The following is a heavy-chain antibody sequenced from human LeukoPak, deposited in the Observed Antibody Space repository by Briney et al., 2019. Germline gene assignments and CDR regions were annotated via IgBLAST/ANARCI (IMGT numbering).Heavy chain of an antibody. D-gene: IGHD3-22*01. V-gene: IGHV1-24*01. CDR1: GYTLTELS. CDR3: ARGLYDSPAEYFQH. J-gene: IGHJ1*01. CDR2: FDPEDGEA. Sequence: APVKVSCKVSGYTLTELSMPWVRQAPGKGLEWMGGFDPEDGEAIYAQRFQGRVTMTEDTSTDTAYMELSSLRSEDTAVYYCARGLYDSPAEYFQHWGQGKLVTVSS.